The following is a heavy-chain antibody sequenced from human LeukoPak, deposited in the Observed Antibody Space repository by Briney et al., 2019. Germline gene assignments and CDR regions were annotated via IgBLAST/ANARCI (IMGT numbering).Heavy chain of an antibody. D-gene: IGHD2-15*01. CDR1: GFTFSDYY. Sequence: GGSLRLSCAASGFTFSDYYMSWIRQAPGKGLEWVSYISSGGSTIYYADSVKGRFTISRDNAKNSLYLQMNSLRAEDTAVYYCARAPLGYCSGGSCHNWFDPWGQGTLVTVSS. CDR3: ARAPLGYCSGGSCHNWFDP. J-gene: IGHJ5*02. V-gene: IGHV3-11*01. CDR2: ISSGGSTI.